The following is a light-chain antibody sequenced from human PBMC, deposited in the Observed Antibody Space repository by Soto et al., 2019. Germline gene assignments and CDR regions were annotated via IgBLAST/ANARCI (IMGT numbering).Light chain of an antibody. CDR3: QQFNNYPLT. CDR1: QGISSA. CDR2: DAS. V-gene: IGKV1D-13*01. J-gene: IGKJ4*01. Sequence: AMQLTQSPSSLSASVGDRVTITCRASQGISSALAWYQQKPGKAPKLLIYDASSLESGVPSRFSGSGSGTDFTLTISSLQTEDFATYYCQQFNNYPLTFGGGTKVDIK.